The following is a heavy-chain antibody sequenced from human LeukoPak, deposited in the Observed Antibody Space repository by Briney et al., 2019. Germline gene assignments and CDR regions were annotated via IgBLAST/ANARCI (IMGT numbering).Heavy chain of an antibody. J-gene: IGHJ4*02. D-gene: IGHD2-8*01. CDR1: GYTFTGYY. CDR3: AGSLGYCTSNVCYLKY. Sequence: ASVKVSCKTSGYTFTGYYMHWVRQAPGQGLEWMGWINPNSGGTNYAQKFQGRVTMTRDTSISTAYMELSRLRSDDTAVYYCAGSLGYCTSNVCYLKYWGQGTLVTVSS. CDR2: INPNSGGT. V-gene: IGHV1-2*02.